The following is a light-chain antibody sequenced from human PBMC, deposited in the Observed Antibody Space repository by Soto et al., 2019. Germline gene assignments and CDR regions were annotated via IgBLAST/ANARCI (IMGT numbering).Light chain of an antibody. V-gene: IGKV3-15*01. Sequence: EIVMTQSPATLSVSPGERATLSCRASQSVSSNLAWYQQKPGQAPRLLIYGASTRATGIPARFSGSGSGTEFTLTISSLQSEDFAVYYCQQYNNWPPRVTCGQGTKVEIK. CDR1: QSVSSN. J-gene: IGKJ1*01. CDR3: QQYNNWPPRVT. CDR2: GAS.